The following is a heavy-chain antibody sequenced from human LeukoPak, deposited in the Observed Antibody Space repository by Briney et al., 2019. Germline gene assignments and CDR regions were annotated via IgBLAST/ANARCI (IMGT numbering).Heavy chain of an antibody. CDR1: GASISSSK. CDR3: AREGRQDYVYFYH. Sequence: SETLSPTFSISGASISSSKWSSNRQPPGKGLEWIGYINYSGSTNYNPSLKSRVTMSVDASKNQFSLKLSSVTAADTAMYYCAREGRQDYVYFYHWGQGSLVTVSS. V-gene: IGHV4-59*01. J-gene: IGHJ4*02. D-gene: IGHD4-17*01. CDR2: INYSGST.